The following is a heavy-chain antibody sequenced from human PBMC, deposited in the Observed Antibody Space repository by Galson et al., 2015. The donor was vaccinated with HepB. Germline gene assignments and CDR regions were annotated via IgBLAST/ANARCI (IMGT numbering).Heavy chain of an antibody. D-gene: IGHD2-2*01. J-gene: IGHJ2*01. CDR2: IYTSGST. CDR3: ARHAVPVGTGSDWYFDF. V-gene: IGHV4-61*02. Sequence: LFLTCTVSGGSISSGSYYWSWIRPPAGKGLEWIGRIYTSGSTNYNPSLKSRVTMSVDTSKNQFSLKLSSVTAADTAMYYCARHAVPVGTGSDWYFDFWGRGTLVTVSS. CDR1: GGSISSGSYY.